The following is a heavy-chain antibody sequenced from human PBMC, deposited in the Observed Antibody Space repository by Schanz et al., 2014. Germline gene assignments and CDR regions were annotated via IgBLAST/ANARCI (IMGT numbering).Heavy chain of an antibody. D-gene: IGHD3-10*01. J-gene: IGHJ4*02. CDR2: IYHGGTT. Sequence: QVQLQESGPGLVKPSGTLSLTCTVSGDSISNSHWWNWVRQPPGKGLEWIGAIYHGGTTIYNPSHEMGVPISIDKSKNQSSVRLTTVTAADAAVDYCAREIESSMIRGVIDWGQGTLVTVSS. CDR3: AREIESSMIRGVID. CDR1: GDSISNSHW. V-gene: IGHV4-4*02.